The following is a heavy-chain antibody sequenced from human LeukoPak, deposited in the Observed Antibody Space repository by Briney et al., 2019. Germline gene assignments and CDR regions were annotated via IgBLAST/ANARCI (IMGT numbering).Heavy chain of an antibody. CDR1: GGSISSGGYY. J-gene: IGHJ6*02. CDR2: IYYSGST. D-gene: IGHD3-10*01. V-gene: IGHV4-31*03. Sequence: SQTLSLTCTVPGGSISSGGYYWSWIRPHPGKGLEWIGYIYYSGSTYYNPSLKSRVTISVDTSKNQFSLKLSSVTAADTAVYYRARDIPMARGVIMRGSGMDVWGQGTTVTVSS. CDR3: ARDIPMARGVIMRGSGMDV.